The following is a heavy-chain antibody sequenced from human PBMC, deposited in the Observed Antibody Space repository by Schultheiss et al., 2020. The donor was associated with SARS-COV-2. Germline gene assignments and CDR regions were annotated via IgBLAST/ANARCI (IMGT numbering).Heavy chain of an antibody. D-gene: IGHD5-12*01. V-gene: IGHV4-59*12. Sequence: SETLSLTCTVSGGSISSYYWSWIRQPPGKGLEWIGYIYYSGSTNYNPSLKSRVTISMDTSKNQFSLKLSSVTAADTAMYYCARDPASGYPPDVWGKGTTVTVSS. J-gene: IGHJ6*04. CDR1: GGSISSYY. CDR2: IYYSGST. CDR3: ARDPASGYPPDV.